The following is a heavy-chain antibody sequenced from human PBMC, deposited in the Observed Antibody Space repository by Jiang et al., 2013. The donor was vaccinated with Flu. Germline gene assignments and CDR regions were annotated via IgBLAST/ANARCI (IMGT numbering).Heavy chain of an antibody. CDR1: GYTFTSYY. CDR3: ARGLGSGSYYGY. Sequence: SGAEVKKPGASVKVSCKASGYTFTSYYMHWVRQAPGQGLEWMGIINPSGGSTTYAQKFQGRVTMTRDTSTTTVYMDLSSLRSEDTAVYYCARGLGSGSYYGYWGQGTLVTVSS. V-gene: IGHV1-46*01. CDR2: INPSGGST. D-gene: IGHD3-10*01. J-gene: IGHJ4*02.